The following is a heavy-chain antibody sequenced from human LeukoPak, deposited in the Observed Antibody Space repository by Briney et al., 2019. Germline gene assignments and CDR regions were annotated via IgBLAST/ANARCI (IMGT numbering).Heavy chain of an antibody. V-gene: IGHV1-18*01. CDR3: ARTKNVLRFLEIDY. D-gene: IGHD3-3*01. J-gene: IGHJ4*02. Sequence: GASVKVSCKASGYTFTSYGISWVRQASGQGLEWMGWISAYNGNTNYAQKLQGRVTMTTDTSTSTAYMELRSLRSDDTAVYYCARTKNVLRFLEIDYWGQGTLVTVSS. CDR2: ISAYNGNT. CDR1: GYTFTSYG.